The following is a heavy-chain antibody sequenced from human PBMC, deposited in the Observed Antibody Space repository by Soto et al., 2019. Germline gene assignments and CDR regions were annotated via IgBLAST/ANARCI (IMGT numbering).Heavy chain of an antibody. CDR2: MNPNSANT. V-gene: IGHV1-8*01. CDR1: GYTFTSYD. D-gene: IGHD6-13*01. Sequence: ASVKVSCKASGYTFTSYDINWVRQATGQGLEWMGWMNPNSANTGYAQKFQGRVTMTRNTSISTAYMELSSVTAADTAVYYCARVSSSWGLVSYFDYWGQGTLVTVSS. CDR3: ARVSSSWGLVSYFDY. J-gene: IGHJ4*02.